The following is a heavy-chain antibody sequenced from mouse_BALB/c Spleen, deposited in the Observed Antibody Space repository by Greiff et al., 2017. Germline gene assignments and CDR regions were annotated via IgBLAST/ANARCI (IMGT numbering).Heavy chain of an antibody. V-gene: IGHV1-9*01. D-gene: IGHD2-4*01. CDR2: ILPGSGST. CDR3: ARRAGDYDNYAMDY. J-gene: IGHJ4*01. Sequence: QVQLQQSGAELMKPGASVKISCKATGYTFSSYWIEWVKQRPGHGLEWIGEILPGSGSTNYNEKFKGKATFTADTSSNTAYMQLSSLTSEDSAVYYCARRAGDYDNYAMDYWGQGTSVTVSS. CDR1: GYTFSSYW.